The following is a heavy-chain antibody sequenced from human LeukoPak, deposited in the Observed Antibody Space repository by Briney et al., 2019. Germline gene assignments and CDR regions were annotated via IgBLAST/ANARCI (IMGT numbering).Heavy chain of an antibody. V-gene: IGHV3-23*01. J-gene: IGHJ4*02. Sequence: GGSLRLSCVASGFTFSSHGMNWVRQAPGKGLEWVSGITSGTRTYYADSVKGRFAISRDNSKNTMYLQMNSLRAEDTAVYYCARDISWPGFDYWGQGILVTVSS. CDR2: ITSGTRT. CDR3: ARDISWPGFDY. D-gene: IGHD3-10*01. CDR1: GFTFSSHG.